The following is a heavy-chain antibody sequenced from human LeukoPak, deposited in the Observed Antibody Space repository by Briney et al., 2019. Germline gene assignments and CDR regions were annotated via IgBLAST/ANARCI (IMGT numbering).Heavy chain of an antibody. CDR1: GFSFSSYG. CDR2: IRSDGSNK. V-gene: IGHV3-30*02. Sequence: GGSLRLSCAASGFSFSSYGMHWVRQAPGKGLEWVAFIRSDGSNKYYADSVKGRFTISRDNSKNILSLQMNSLRAEDTAVYYCDRSSNNCYAAGDYWGQGTLVTVSS. CDR3: DRSSNNCYAAGDY. J-gene: IGHJ4*02. D-gene: IGHD2-2*01.